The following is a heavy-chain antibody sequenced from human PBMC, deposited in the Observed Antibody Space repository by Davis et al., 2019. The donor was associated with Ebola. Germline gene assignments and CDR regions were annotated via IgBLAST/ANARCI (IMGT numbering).Heavy chain of an antibody. CDR3: ARGGDYNWFDP. CDR1: GGTFSSYA. Sequence: AASVKVSCKASGGTFSSYAISWVRQAPGQGLEWMGGIIPIFGTANYAQKFQGRVTITADKSTSTAYMELSSLRSDDTAVYYCARGGDYNWFDPWGQGTLVTVSS. CDR2: IIPIFGTA. J-gene: IGHJ5*02. V-gene: IGHV1-69*06. D-gene: IGHD4-17*01.